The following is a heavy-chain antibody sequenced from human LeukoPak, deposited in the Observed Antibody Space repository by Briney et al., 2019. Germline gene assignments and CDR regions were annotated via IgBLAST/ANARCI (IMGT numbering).Heavy chain of an antibody. CDR2: IKFDGSLA. Sequence: PGGSLRLSCTASGLTFSTYWVHWVRQAPGKGLVWVSQIKFDGSLASYADSVKGRFTISRDNAKNTLYLQMNTLGTEDTAVYYCVTGHYDRRMYFDLWGRGTLVTVSS. D-gene: IGHD3-16*01. CDR1: GLTFSTYW. V-gene: IGHV3-74*01. CDR3: VTGHYDRRMYFDL. J-gene: IGHJ2*01.